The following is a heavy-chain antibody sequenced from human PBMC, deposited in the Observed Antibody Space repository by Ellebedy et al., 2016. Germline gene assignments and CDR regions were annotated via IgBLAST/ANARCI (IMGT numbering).Heavy chain of an antibody. D-gene: IGHD5-18*01. CDR3: TTVYRYNYDSV. V-gene: IGHV3-15*01. Sequence: GGSLRLSCAASGFTFSNAWMNWVRQAPGKGLEWVGRIKSKTDGGAADYAAPVKGRFTISRDDSKNTLYLQMNSLKTEDTALYFCTTVYRYNYDSVWGHGTLVTVSS. CDR1: GFTFSNAW. CDR2: IKSKTDGGAA. J-gene: IGHJ4*01.